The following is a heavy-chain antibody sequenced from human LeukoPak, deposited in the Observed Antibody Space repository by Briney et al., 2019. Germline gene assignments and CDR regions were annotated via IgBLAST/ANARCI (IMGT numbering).Heavy chain of an antibody. V-gene: IGHV3-30*02. CDR2: IRYDGSNK. Sequence: GGSLRLSCAASGFTFSSYGMHWVRQAPGKGLEWVAFIRYDGSNKYYADSVKGRFTISRDNSKNTLYLQMNSLRAEDTAVYYCAKADIYYYYYYMDVWGKGTTVTISS. D-gene: IGHD3-9*01. CDR1: GFTFSSYG. J-gene: IGHJ6*03. CDR3: AKADIYYYYYYMDV.